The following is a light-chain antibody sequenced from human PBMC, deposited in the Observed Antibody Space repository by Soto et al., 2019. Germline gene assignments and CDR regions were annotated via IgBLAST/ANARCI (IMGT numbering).Light chain of an antibody. J-gene: IGLJ1*01. CDR1: SSDVGAYNF. V-gene: IGLV2-14*03. CDR3: SSYTSSSTHV. Sequence: QSALTQPASVSGSLGQSITISCTGTSSDVGAYNFVSGYQQHPGKVPKLMIFDVSSRPSGVSDRFSGSKSGNTASLTISGLQAEDEGDYYCSSYTSSSTHVFGSGTKLTVL. CDR2: DVS.